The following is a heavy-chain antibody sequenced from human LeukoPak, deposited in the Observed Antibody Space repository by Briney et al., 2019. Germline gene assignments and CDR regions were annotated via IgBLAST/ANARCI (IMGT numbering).Heavy chain of an antibody. CDR2: ISSSGSTI. Sequence: EGSLRLSCAASGFTFSSYEMNWVRQAPGKGLEWVSYISSSGSTIYYADSVKGRFTISRVNAKNSLYLQMNSLRAEDTAVYYCARDGNYYDSSGNSFDYWGQGTLVTVSS. CDR3: ARDGNYYDSSGNSFDY. V-gene: IGHV3-48*03. D-gene: IGHD3-22*01. CDR1: GFTFSSYE. J-gene: IGHJ4*02.